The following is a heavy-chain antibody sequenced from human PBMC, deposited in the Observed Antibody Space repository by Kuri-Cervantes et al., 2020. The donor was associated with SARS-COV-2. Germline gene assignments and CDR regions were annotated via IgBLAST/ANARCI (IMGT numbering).Heavy chain of an antibody. V-gene: IGHV4-61*01. CDR1: GGSVSSGSYY. CDR2: IYYSGST. CDR3: ARDRWDDYIDY. Sequence: SETLSLTCTVSGGSVSSGSYYWSWIRQPPGKGLEWIGYIYYSGSTNYNPSLKSRVTISVDTSKNQFSLKLSSVTAADTAVYYCARDRWDDYIDYWGQGNLVNVSS. J-gene: IGHJ4*02. D-gene: IGHD1-26*01.